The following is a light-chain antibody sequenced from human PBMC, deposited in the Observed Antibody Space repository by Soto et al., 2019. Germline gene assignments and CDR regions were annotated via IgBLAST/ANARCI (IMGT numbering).Light chain of an antibody. V-gene: IGLV2-14*03. CDR2: EVS. J-gene: IGLJ1*01. CDR3: SSYTSSSTRV. CDR1: SSDVGAYDY. Sequence: QSVLTQPASVSGPPGQSITISCTGTSSDVGAYDYVSWYQQHPDKAPKLMIYEVSNRPSGVSNRFSGSKSVNTATLTISGLQADDEADYYCSSYTSSSTRVFGNGTKVTVL.